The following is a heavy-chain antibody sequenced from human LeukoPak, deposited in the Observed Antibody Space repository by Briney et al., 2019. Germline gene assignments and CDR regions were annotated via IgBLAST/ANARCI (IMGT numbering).Heavy chain of an antibody. CDR1: GNSISSSNYY. D-gene: IGHD5-18*01. V-gene: IGHV4-39*01. J-gene: IGHJ4*02. CDR2: IYYTGSA. Sequence: PSEPLSLTCTVAGNSISSSNYYWGWIRQPPGKGLEWIGSIYYTGSAYYNPSLKSRVTMSVDTSKNQFSLRLSSVTAADTAVYSCARHPERYSYFDYWGQGTLVTVSS. CDR3: ARHPERYSYFDY.